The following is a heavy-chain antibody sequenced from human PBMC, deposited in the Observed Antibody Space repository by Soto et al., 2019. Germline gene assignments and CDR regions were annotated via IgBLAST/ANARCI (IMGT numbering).Heavy chain of an antibody. V-gene: IGHV3-9*01. CDR2: ISWNSGSI. CDR1: GFTFDDYA. CDR3: AKVRSPTTGGIYHWNGMDV. D-gene: IGHD1-1*01. J-gene: IGHJ6*04. Sequence: EVQLVESGGGLVQPGRSLRLSCAASGFTFDDYAMHWVRQAPGKGLEWVSGISWNSGSIGYADSVKGRFTISRDNAKNSLYLKMNSLRAEDTALYYCAKVRSPTTGGIYHWNGMDVWGKGTTVTVSS.